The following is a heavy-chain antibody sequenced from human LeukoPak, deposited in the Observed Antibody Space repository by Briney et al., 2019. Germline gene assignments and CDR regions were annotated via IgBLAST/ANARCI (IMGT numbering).Heavy chain of an antibody. CDR3: AREGQTYYDILTGYYNTPVYNWFDP. CDR2: ISYDGSNQ. D-gene: IGHD3-9*01. J-gene: IGHJ5*02. Sequence: CPRLSPALSMLALTRFAMDWVPPAPGEGVERGAIISYDGSNQYYADSVKGRFTISRDNSKNTLYLQMNSLRAEDTAVYYCAREGQTYYDILTGYYNTPVYNWFDPWGQGTLVTVSS. CDR1: MLALTRFA. V-gene: IGHV3-30*04.